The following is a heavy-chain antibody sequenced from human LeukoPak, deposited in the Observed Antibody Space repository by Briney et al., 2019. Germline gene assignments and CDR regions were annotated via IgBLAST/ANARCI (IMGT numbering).Heavy chain of an antibody. CDR3: ASSRFPAYYFDY. J-gene: IGHJ4*02. Sequence: GASVKVSCKASGGTFSSYAISWVRQAPGQGLEWMGWINPNSGGTNYAQKFQGRVTMTRDTSISTAYMELSRLRSDDTAVYYCASSRFPAYYFDYWGQGTLVTVSS. CDR1: GGTFSSYA. CDR2: INPNSGGT. V-gene: IGHV1-2*02.